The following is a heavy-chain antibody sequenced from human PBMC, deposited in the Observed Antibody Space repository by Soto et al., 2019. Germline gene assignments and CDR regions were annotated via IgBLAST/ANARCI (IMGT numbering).Heavy chain of an antibody. CDR3: ARGGIAAAAPPDY. CDR2: IYYSGST. V-gene: IGHV4-59*12. J-gene: IGHJ4*02. Sequence: PSETLSLTCTVSGGSISGYYWNWIRQPPGKGLEWIGYIYYSGSTYYNPSLKSRVTISVDTSKNQFSLKLSSVTAADTAVYYCARGGIAAAAPPDYWGQGTLVTVSS. D-gene: IGHD6-13*01. CDR1: GGSISGYY.